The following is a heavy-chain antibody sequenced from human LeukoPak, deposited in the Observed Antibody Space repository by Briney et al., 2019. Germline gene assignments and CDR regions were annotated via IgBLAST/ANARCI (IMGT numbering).Heavy chain of an antibody. V-gene: IGHV4-4*07. CDR2: IYITGST. Sequence: SETLSLTCTVSGGSIINYYWSWIRQAAGTGLDWVGRIYITGSTNYNPSLQSRLSMSVDTSKNQFSLRLTSVSAADTAVYYCARLKYYDSTGYSPGYYMDVWGKGITVTVSS. CDR3: ARLKYYDSTGYSPGYYMDV. J-gene: IGHJ6*03. D-gene: IGHD3-22*01. CDR1: GGSIINYY.